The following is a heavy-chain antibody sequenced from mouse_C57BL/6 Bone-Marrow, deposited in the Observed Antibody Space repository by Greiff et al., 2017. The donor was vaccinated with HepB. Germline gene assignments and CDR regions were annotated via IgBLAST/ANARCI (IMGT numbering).Heavy chain of an antibody. Sequence: QVQLQHPGAEFVKPGASVKLSCKASGYTFTSYWMQWVKQRPGQGLEWIGEIDPSDSYINYNQKFKGKATLTVDTSSSTAYMQLSSLTSEDSAVYYGARRASLLSWFAYWGQGTLVTVSA. V-gene: IGHV1-50*01. D-gene: IGHD3-1*01. CDR1: GYTFTSYW. J-gene: IGHJ3*01. CDR3: ARRASLLSWFAY. CDR2: IDPSDSYI.